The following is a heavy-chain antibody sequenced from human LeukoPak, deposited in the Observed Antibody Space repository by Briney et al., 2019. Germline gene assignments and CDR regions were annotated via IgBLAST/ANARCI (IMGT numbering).Heavy chain of an antibody. D-gene: IGHD6-13*01. J-gene: IGHJ4*02. CDR3: GSSHRNSWYGIDN. Sequence: GGSLRLSCVASGFTFSSYWIHWVRQAPGKGLVWVSRISSDVSRTNYADSVKGRFTISRDNAKNTVYLQMNSLRAEDTAVYSCGSSHRNSWYGIDNWGQGTLVTVSS. CDR2: ISSDVSRT. CDR1: GFTFSSYW. V-gene: IGHV3-74*01.